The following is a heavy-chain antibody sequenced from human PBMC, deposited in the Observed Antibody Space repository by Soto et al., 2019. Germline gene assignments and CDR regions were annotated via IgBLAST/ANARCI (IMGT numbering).Heavy chain of an antibody. Sequence: SETLSLNRTVSRYPLSSGSYYWSWIRQSPWKRLEWIAYIFXTGTLKYNHSLQSRVTISVDTSKNQFSLRLTSVTAADTAVYYCARSASPYVDLLSAFHSWGQGTLVTVSS. V-gene: IGHV4-61*01. CDR3: ARSASPYVDLLSAFHS. D-gene: IGHD3-9*01. CDR2: IFXTGTL. J-gene: IGHJ5*01. CDR1: RYPLSSGSYY.